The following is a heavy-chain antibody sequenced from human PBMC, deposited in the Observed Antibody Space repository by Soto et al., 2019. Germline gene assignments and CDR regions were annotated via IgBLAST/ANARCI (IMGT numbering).Heavy chain of an antibody. D-gene: IGHD6-6*01. CDR2: ISGSGGST. Sequence: EVQLLGSGGGLVQPRGSLSVSCAASGFSFRSYAMSWVRQAPGKGLEWVSAISGSGGSTYYADSVKGRFTISRDNSKNTLYLQMNSLRAEDTAVYYCAKDLGPARPFCFDPWGQGTLVTVSS. CDR3: AKDLGPARPFCFDP. J-gene: IGHJ5*02. CDR1: GFSFRSYA. V-gene: IGHV3-23*01.